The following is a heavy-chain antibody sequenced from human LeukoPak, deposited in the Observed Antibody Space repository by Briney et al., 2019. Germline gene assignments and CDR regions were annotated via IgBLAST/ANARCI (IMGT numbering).Heavy chain of an antibody. V-gene: IGHV4-59*08. CDR2: LYDIGST. D-gene: IGHD3-22*01. Sequence: SETLSLTCTVSGGSVSSYYWSWIRQPPGKGLEWIGYLYDIGSTKYNPSLKSRVTMSVDTSKNQFSLKLSSVTAADTAVYHCARTYDYDSSGYLNHWFDPWGQGTLVTVSS. CDR1: GGSVSSYY. J-gene: IGHJ5*02. CDR3: ARTYDYDSSGYLNHWFDP.